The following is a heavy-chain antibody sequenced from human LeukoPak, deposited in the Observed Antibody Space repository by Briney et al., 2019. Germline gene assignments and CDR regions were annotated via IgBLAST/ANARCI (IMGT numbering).Heavy chain of an antibody. J-gene: IGHJ6*02. CDR1: GFTFSSYS. CDR3: ARAVLGGYSYGFNYYYYGMDV. CDR2: ISSSSSYI. V-gene: IGHV3-21*01. D-gene: IGHD5-18*01. Sequence: GGSLRLSCAASGFTFSSYSTNWVRQAPGKGLEWVSSISSSSSYIYYADSVKGRFTISRDNAKNSLYLQMNSLRAEDTAVYYCARAVLGGYSYGFNYYYYGMDVWGQGTTVTVSS.